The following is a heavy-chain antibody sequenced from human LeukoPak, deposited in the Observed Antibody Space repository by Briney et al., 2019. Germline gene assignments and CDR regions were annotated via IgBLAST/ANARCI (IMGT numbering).Heavy chain of an antibody. CDR2: IYYSGST. D-gene: IGHD2-15*01. J-gene: IGHJ5*02. V-gene: IGHV4-39*07. CDR3: ARRQVGLRRDLWFDP. CDR1: GGSISSSSYY. Sequence: SETLSLTCTVSGGSISSSSYYWDWIRQPPGKGLEWIGSIYYSGSTYYNPSLKSRVTISVDTSKNQFSLKLSSVTAADTAVYYCARRQVGLRRDLWFDPWGQGTLVTVSS.